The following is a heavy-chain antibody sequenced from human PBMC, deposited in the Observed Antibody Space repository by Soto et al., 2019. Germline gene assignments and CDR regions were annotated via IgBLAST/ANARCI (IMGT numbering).Heavy chain of an antibody. D-gene: IGHD2-15*01. J-gene: IGHJ4*02. CDR2: INHSGST. V-gene: IGHV4-34*01. Sequence: SETLSLTCAVYGGSFSGYYWSWIRQPPGKGLEWIGEINHSGSTNYNPSLKSRVTISVDTSKNQFSLKLSSVTAADTAVYYCARAYCSGGSCYSFVKGGYFDYWGQGTLVTVS. CDR3: ARAYCSGGSCYSFVKGGYFDY. CDR1: GGSFSGYY.